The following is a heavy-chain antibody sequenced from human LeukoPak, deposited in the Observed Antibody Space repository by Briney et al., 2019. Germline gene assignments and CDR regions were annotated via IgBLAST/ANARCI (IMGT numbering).Heavy chain of an antibody. Sequence: GASVKVSCKTSGYSFTNYGVAWVRQAPGQGLEWMGWISGENGNINFAQKFQGRVTMTTDTSARIAYMEMRSLTSDYTAVYFCARWGVHGTTTFCFDYWSQGSLVTVSS. CDR1: GYSFTNYG. J-gene: IGHJ4*02. D-gene: IGHD2/OR15-2a*01. V-gene: IGHV1-18*01. CDR3: ARWGVHGTTTFCFDY. CDR2: ISGENGNI.